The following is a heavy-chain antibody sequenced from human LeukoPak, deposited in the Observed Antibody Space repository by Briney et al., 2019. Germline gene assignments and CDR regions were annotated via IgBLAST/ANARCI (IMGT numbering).Heavy chain of an antibody. D-gene: IGHD5-12*01. Sequence: SETLSLTCAVYGGSFSGYYWSWIRQPPGKGLEWIGEINHSGSTNYNPSLKSRGTRSVDTSKNQFSLKLSSVTAADTAVYYXXXXXXRSPTXTTWLGAFDIWXQGTMVTVSS. CDR2: INHSGST. CDR1: GGSFSGYY. CDR3: XXXXXRSPTXTTWLGAFDI. V-gene: IGHV4-34*01. J-gene: IGHJ3*02.